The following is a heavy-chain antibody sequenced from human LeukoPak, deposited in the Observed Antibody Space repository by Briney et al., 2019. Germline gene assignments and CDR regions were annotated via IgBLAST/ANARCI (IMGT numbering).Heavy chain of an antibody. Sequence: GGSLRLSCVASGFPFDRYWMSWVRQAPGKGLEWVANIKHDGSEKNFVDSVKGRFTISKDNAENSLFLQMNSLRADDTAVYFCARQPIYEAYFDFWGQGTLVTVSS. V-gene: IGHV3-7*01. CDR2: IKHDGSEK. J-gene: IGHJ4*02. CDR1: GFPFDRYW. D-gene: IGHD3-16*01. CDR3: ARQPIYEAYFDF.